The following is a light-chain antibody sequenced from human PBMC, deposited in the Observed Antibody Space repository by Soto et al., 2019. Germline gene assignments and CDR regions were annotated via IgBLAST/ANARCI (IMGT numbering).Light chain of an antibody. CDR2: EVS. CDR3: SSYTSSSPCV. CDR1: SSDVGGYKY. V-gene: IGLV2-14*01. J-gene: IGLJ1*01. Sequence: QSALTQPASVSGSPGQSFTISCTGTSSDVGGYKYVSWYQQYPGKAPKLMIYEVSNRPSGVSNRFSGSKSGNTASLTISGLQAEDEADYYCSSYTSSSPCVFGTGTKVTVL.